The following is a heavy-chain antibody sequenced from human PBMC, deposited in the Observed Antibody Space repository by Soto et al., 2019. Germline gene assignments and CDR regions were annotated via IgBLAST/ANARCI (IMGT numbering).Heavy chain of an antibody. Sequence: GGSLRLSCAASGFTFSSYAMHWVRQAPGKWLEWVAVISYDGSNKYYADSVKGRFTISRDNSKNTLYLQMNSLRAEDTAVYYCARVTGLGYYYYYGMDVWGQGTTVTVSS. D-gene: IGHD3-9*01. V-gene: IGHV3-30-3*01. CDR3: ARVTGLGYYYYYGMDV. CDR1: GFTFSSYA. J-gene: IGHJ6*02. CDR2: ISYDGSNK.